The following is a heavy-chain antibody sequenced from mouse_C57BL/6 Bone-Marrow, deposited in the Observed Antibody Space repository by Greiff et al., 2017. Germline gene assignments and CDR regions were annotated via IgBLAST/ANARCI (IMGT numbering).Heavy chain of an antibody. Sequence: QVQLKESGAELARPGASVTMSCKASGYPFTSYTLHWVKQRPGQGLEWIGDINPSRGYTKYNQKFKDKATLTADKASSTAYMQQRSLTSDDYAVYYCARRRLRFDYGGQGTTLTVYS. CDR3: ARRRLRFDY. J-gene: IGHJ2*01. V-gene: IGHV1-4*01. D-gene: IGHD1-2*01. CDR1: GYPFTSYT. CDR2: INPSRGYT.